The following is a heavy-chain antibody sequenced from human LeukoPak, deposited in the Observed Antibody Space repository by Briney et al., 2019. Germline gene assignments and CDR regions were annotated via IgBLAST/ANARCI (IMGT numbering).Heavy chain of an antibody. Sequence: SETLSLTCNVSGASISSGDYYWSWIRQAPGKGLEWIGYKYYSGSTYYNPSLKSRAAISVDTSKNQFSLKLSSVTAADMAVYYCARLKDSYVSFDYWGQGTLVTVSS. CDR3: ARLKDSYVSFDY. CDR2: KYYSGST. CDR1: GASISSGDYY. J-gene: IGHJ4*02. V-gene: IGHV4-30-4*01. D-gene: IGHD5-18*01.